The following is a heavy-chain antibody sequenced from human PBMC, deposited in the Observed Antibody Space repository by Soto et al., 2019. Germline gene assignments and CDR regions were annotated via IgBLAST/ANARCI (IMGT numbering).Heavy chain of an antibody. Sequence: ASVKVSCKASGYTFPSYGISWVRQAPGQGLEWMGWISSYNGNTNYAQKLQDRVTMTTDTSTRTAYMELRSLRSDDTAVYYCARDLVLAVAGSDNWFDPWGQGTLVTVSS. CDR1: GYTFPSYG. CDR2: ISSYNGNT. CDR3: ARDLVLAVAGSDNWFDP. J-gene: IGHJ5*02. V-gene: IGHV1-18*04. D-gene: IGHD6-19*01.